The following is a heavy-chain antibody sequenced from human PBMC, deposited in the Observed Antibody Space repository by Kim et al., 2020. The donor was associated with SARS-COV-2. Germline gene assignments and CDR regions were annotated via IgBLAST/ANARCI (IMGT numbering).Heavy chain of an antibody. CDR3: ARDLLGNGYYGMDV. Sequence: YADPVKGRFTISRDNSKNPLYLQMNSLRAEDTAVYYWARDLLGNGYYGMDVWGQGTTVTVSS. D-gene: IGHD7-27*01. V-gene: IGHV3-33*01. J-gene: IGHJ6*02.